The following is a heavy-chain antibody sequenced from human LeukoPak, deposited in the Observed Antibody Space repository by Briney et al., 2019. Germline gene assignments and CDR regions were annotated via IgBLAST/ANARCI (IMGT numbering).Heavy chain of an antibody. J-gene: IGHJ4*02. Sequence: SETLSLTCTVSGGSISSYYWSWIRQPPGKGLEWIGYIYYSGSTNYNPSLKSRVTISADTTKNQLSLRLSSVTAADTAVYYCARGLSLNLSGSYSRWGQGTLVTVSS. CDR1: GGSISSYY. V-gene: IGHV4-59*12. D-gene: IGHD1-26*01. CDR2: IYYSGST. CDR3: ARGLSLNLSGSYSR.